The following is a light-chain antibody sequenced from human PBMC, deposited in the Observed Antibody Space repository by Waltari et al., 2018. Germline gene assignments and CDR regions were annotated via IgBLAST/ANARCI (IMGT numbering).Light chain of an antibody. V-gene: IGLV1-47*02. CDR1: SSNVGSNH. J-gene: IGLJ3*02. Sequence: QSVVTQPPSASGTPGQRVPISCAGSSSNVGSNHVHWYQQFPGTAPKLLIYSNDHRPSAVPDGFSCSKTGTSAALAISGLRSEDAADYYCAVWDDSRSGFWVFGGGTKLSVL. CDR2: SND. CDR3: AVWDDSRSGFWV.